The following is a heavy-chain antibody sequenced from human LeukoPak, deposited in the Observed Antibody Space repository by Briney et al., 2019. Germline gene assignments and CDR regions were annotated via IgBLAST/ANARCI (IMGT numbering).Heavy chain of an antibody. CDR1: GFTFSSYW. CDR2: IKQDGSEK. J-gene: IGHJ4*02. Sequence: GGSLRLSCAASGFTFSSYWMSWVRQAPGKGLEWVANIKQDGSEKNYVDSVKGRFTISRDNAKNSLYLQMNSLRAEDTAVYYCARVPSDGYRYFDYWGQGTLVTVS. V-gene: IGHV3-7*01. CDR3: ARVPSDGYRYFDY. D-gene: IGHD5-24*01.